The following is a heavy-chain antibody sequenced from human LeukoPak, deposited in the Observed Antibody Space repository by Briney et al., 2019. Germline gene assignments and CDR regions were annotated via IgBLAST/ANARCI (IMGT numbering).Heavy chain of an antibody. Sequence: ASVKVSCKASGYTFANYYIHWVRQAPGQGLECMGKISPTGDSITYARRFQGRVTLTTDTSTITVYMELSNLRSEDTAVYYCARDREDIVVVPARGEGYYYMDVWGKGTTVTVSS. D-gene: IGHD2-2*01. CDR2: ISPTGDSI. J-gene: IGHJ6*03. V-gene: IGHV1-46*01. CDR1: GYTFANYY. CDR3: ARDREDIVVVPARGEGYYYMDV.